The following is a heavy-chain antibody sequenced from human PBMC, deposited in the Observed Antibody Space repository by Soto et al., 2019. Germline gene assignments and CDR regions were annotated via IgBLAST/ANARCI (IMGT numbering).Heavy chain of an antibody. Sequence: QVQLVQSAAEVKKPGASVKVFCKASGYTFIRYGITWVRQAPGQGLEWMGWISPYNDYTIYAQKLQGRVTMTTDTSTXTXYXXLRSLKSDDTAVYYCARGGYYDNTWGKLSHYGLDVWGQGTSVTVSS. D-gene: IGHD3-16*01. J-gene: IGHJ6*02. CDR1: GYTFIRYG. CDR2: ISPYNDYT. CDR3: ARGGYYDNTWGKLSHYGLDV. V-gene: IGHV1-18*01.